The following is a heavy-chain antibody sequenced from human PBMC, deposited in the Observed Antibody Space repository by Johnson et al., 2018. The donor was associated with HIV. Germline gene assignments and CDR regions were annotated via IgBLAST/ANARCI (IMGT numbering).Heavy chain of an antibody. D-gene: IGHD2-15*01. V-gene: IGHV3-30*02. CDR1: GFTLSTSG. CDR3: AKAFPYCTGGSCYPHRSPHDAFDI. J-gene: IGHJ3*02. Sequence: QVQLVESGGGVVQPGRSLRLSCAASGFTLSTSGMHWVRQAPGKGLEWVAFIRYDGSNNYYADSVQGRFTISRDNSKNTLYLQMNSLRAEDTAVYYCAKAFPYCTGGSCYPHRSPHDAFDIWGQGTMVTVSS. CDR2: IRYDGSNN.